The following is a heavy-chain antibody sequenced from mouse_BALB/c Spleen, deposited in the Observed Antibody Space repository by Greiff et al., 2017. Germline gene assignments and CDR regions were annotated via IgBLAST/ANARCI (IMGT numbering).Heavy chain of an antibody. V-gene: IGHV5-4*02. CDR3: ARDPLNYGSSFLFAY. Sequence: DVQLVESGGGLVKPGGSLKLSCAASGFPFSDYYMYWVRQTPEKRLEWVATISDGGSYTYYPDSVKGRFTISRDNAKNNLYLQMSSLKSEDTAMYYCARDPLNYGSSFLFAYWGQGTLVTVSA. J-gene: IGHJ3*01. D-gene: IGHD1-1*01. CDR2: ISDGGSYT. CDR1: GFPFSDYY.